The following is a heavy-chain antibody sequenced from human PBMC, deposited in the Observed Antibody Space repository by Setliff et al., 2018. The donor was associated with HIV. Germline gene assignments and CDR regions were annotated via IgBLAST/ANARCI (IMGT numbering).Heavy chain of an antibody. CDR1: GYTFPNYG. CDR2: ISAYTANT. J-gene: IGHJ6*03. V-gene: IGHV1-18*01. Sequence: ASVKVSCKASGYTFPNYGITWVRQAPGQGLEWMGWISAYTANTNYAQNLQGRVTLTTDTSTSTAYMELSGLRSEDTAVYYCARVPISGYYYYMDVWGKGTTVTVSS. CDR3: ARVPISGYYYYMDV.